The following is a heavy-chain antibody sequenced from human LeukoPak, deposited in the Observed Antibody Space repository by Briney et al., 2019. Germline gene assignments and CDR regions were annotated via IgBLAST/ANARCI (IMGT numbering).Heavy chain of an antibody. CDR2: ISGSGGST. Sequence: GGSLRLSCAASGFTFSSYAMSWVRQAPGKGLEWVSVISGSGGSTYYVDSVKGRFTISRGNSKNTLSLQMNSLRAEDTAVYYCAKGDSGYYYDSSGYLNWFDPWGQGTLVTVSS. CDR1: GFTFSSYA. D-gene: IGHD3-22*01. J-gene: IGHJ5*02. V-gene: IGHV3-23*01. CDR3: AKGDSGYYYDSSGYLNWFDP.